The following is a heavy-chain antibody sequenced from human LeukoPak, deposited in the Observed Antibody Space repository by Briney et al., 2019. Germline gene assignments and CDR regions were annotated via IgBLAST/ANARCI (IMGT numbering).Heavy chain of an antibody. CDR3: ARSRLVPNWFDP. CDR2: VNWNSGVI. D-gene: IGHD6-19*01. CDR1: GFTFDDYA. V-gene: IGHV3-9*01. J-gene: IGHJ5*02. Sequence: SLRLSCAASGFTFDDYAMHWVRQAPGKGLEWVSGVNWNSGVIGYADSVKGRFTISRDNAKNSLYLQMNSLRAEDTAVYYCARSRLVPNWFDPWGQGTLVTVSS.